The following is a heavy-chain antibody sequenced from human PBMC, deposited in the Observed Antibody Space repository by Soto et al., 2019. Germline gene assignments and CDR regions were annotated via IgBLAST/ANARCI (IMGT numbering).Heavy chain of an antibody. V-gene: IGHV3-21*01. J-gene: IGHJ4*02. D-gene: IGHD6-13*01. CDR2: ISSSSSYI. Sequence: GGSLRLSCAASGFTFSSYSTNWVRQAPGKGLEWVSSISSSSSYIYYADSVKGRFTISRDNAKNSLYLQMNSLRAEDTAVYYCARDLEPRDSSSWYYGGYDYWGQGTLVTVSS. CDR1: GFTFSSYS. CDR3: ARDLEPRDSSSWYYGGYDY.